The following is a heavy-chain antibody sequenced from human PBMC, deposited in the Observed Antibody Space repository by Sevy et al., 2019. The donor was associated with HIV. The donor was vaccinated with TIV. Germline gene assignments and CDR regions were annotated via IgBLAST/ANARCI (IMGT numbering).Heavy chain of an antibody. Sequence: SETLSLTCAVSGDSLTVGSYYWGWIRQPPGEGLEWIGNIFYTGIVAYNPSLQSRVTISVDTSKNQFSLELKSVTAAHTAAYFCARRAVHGEGRSFDIWGPGTTVTVSS. V-gene: IGHV4-39*01. D-gene: IGHD1-1*01. CDR1: GDSLTVGSYY. CDR2: IFYTGIV. J-gene: IGHJ3*02. CDR3: ARRAVHGEGRSFDI.